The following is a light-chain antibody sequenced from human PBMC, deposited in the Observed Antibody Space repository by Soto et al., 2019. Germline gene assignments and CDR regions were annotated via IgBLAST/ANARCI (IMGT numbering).Light chain of an antibody. J-gene: IGKJ1*01. Sequence: DIQMTQSPSTLSASVGDRVTITCRASQYISTWLAWYHQKPGKAPKLLIYKASSLQSGVPSRFSGSGSGTEFTLTINSLQPDDFATYYCQQYNTYPWTFGQGTKVEIK. CDR2: KAS. CDR1: QYISTW. V-gene: IGKV1-5*03. CDR3: QQYNTYPWT.